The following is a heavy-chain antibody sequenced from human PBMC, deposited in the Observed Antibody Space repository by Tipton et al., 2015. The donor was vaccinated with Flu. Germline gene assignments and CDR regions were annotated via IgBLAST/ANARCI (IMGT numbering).Heavy chain of an antibody. CDR1: GFTFNSYW. V-gene: IGHV3-7*03. CDR2: IRQDGNEK. CDR3: ARDHPPSITVLGEITDYFGMAV. J-gene: IGHJ6*02. D-gene: IGHD3-3*01. Sequence: SLRLSCAASGFTFNSYWMQWVRQAPGKGLEWVANIRQDGNEKYYVDSVKGRFTISRDNAKNSLYLEMNSLRAEDTAVYYCARDHPPSITVLGEITDYFGMAVWGQGTTVTVSS.